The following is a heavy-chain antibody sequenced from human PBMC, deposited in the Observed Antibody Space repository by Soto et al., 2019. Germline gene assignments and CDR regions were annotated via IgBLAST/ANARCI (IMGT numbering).Heavy chain of an antibody. D-gene: IGHD4-17*01. CDR3: ARVHPLSYGGNHEFDY. Sequence: PGGSLRLSCAASGFTVSSNYMSWVRQAPGKGLEWVSVIYSGGSTYYADSVKGRFTISRDNSKNTLYLQMNSLRAEDTAVYYCARVHPLSYGGNHEFDYWGQGTLGTVAS. CDR2: IYSGGST. CDR1: GFTVSSNY. V-gene: IGHV3-53*01. J-gene: IGHJ4*02.